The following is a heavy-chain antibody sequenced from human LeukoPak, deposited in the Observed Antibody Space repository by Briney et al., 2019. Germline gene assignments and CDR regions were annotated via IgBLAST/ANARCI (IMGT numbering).Heavy chain of an antibody. Sequence: LRLSCAASGFTFSSYAMSWVRQAPGKGLEWIGYIYYSGSAYYNPSLKSRVTISVDTSKNQFSLKLSSVTAADTAVYYCARHHYDSSGYYDYFDYWGQGTLVTVSS. CDR3: ARHHYDSSGYYDYFDY. D-gene: IGHD3-22*01. CDR1: GFTFSSYA. CDR2: IYYSGSA. J-gene: IGHJ4*02. V-gene: IGHV4-31*02.